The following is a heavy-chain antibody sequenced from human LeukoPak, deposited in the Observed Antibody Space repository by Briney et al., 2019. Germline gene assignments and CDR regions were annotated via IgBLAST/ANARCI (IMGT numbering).Heavy chain of an antibody. J-gene: IGHJ6*03. D-gene: IGHD2/OR15-2a*01. CDR3: ARLSFNRGYYYYYYMDV. CDR1: GGSISSYY. Sequence: SETLSLTCTVSGGSISSYYWSWIRQPPGKGLEWIGYIYYSGSTNYNPPLKSRVTISVDTSKNQFSLKLSSVTAADTAVYYCARLSFNRGYYYYYYMDVWGEGTTVTVSS. CDR2: IYYSGST. V-gene: IGHV4-59*08.